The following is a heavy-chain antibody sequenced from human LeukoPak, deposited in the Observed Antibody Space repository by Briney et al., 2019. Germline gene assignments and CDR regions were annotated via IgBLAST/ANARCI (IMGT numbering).Heavy chain of an antibody. Sequence: GASVKVSCKASGYTFTSYGISWVRQAPGQGLEWMGWISAYNGNTNYAQKFQGRVTITADKSTSTAYMELSSLRSEDTAVYYCAVGYCSSTSCDGYYGMGVWGQGTTVTVSS. CDR3: AVGYCSSTSCDGYYGMGV. D-gene: IGHD2-2*01. V-gene: IGHV1-18*01. CDR2: ISAYNGNT. CDR1: GYTFTSYG. J-gene: IGHJ6*02.